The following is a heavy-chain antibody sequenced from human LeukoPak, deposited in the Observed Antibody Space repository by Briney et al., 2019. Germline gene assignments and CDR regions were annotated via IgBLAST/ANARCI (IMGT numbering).Heavy chain of an antibody. V-gene: IGHV3-9*01. J-gene: IGHJ4*02. CDR1: GFTFDDYA. CDR3: AKDLGVIDPAFDS. D-gene: IGHD3-16*02. Sequence: GGSLRLSCAASGFTFDDYAMHWVRQAPGKGLEWVSGVSWNSGTIGYADSVKGRFIISRDNAKSFLFLQMNSLRPEDTAFYFCAKDLGVIDPAFDSWGQGILVTVSS. CDR2: VSWNSGTI.